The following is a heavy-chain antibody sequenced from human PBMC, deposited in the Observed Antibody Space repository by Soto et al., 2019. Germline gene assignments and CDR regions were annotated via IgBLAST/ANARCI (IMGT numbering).Heavy chain of an antibody. J-gene: IGHJ4*02. Sequence: GGSLRLSCAASGFNLSSSAMNWVRQAPGKGLEWLSVISYDGSKKYYADSVKGRFTISRDDSKNTLYLQMHSLRADDTAVYYCTRDRCSGTSCYFRYWGEGTLVTVS. CDR1: GFNLSSSA. CDR3: TRDRCSGTSCYFRY. CDR2: ISYDGSKK. V-gene: IGHV3-30-3*01. D-gene: IGHD2-2*01.